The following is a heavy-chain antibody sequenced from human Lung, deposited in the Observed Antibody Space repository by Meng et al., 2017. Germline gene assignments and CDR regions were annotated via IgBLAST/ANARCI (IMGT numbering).Heavy chain of an antibody. D-gene: IGHD6-6*01. Sequence: EVQLLESGGDLGQPGGSLRPSCAGSGFRFSNDAMSWGRPAPGKGPEWVSAISDNGGSTYYRDSVKGRFTMSRDNSKNTLYLQMNSLRAEDTAVYYCAIDRGYSSSTFVDHWGQGTLVTVSS. V-gene: IGHV3-23*01. J-gene: IGHJ4*02. CDR2: ISDNGGST. CDR3: AIDRGYSSSTFVDH. CDR1: GFRFSNDA.